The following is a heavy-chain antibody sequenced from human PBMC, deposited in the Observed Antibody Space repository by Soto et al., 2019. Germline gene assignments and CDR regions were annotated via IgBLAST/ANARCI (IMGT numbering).Heavy chain of an antibody. J-gene: IGHJ4*02. CDR1: GFTFSTYW. V-gene: IGHV3-74*01. Sequence: GGSLRLSCAATGFTFSTYWMHWVRQGPGKGQVWVSRISTDGSSTTYADSVKGRFTISRDNAKNTLYLQMNSLRAEDTAFYYCARATGSNHPFDYWGQGSLVTVSS. D-gene: IGHD2-2*01. CDR3: ARATGSNHPFDY. CDR2: ISTDGSST.